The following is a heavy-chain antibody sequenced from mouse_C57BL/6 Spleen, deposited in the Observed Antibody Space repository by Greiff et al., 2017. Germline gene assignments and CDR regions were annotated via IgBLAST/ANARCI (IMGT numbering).Heavy chain of an antibody. D-gene: IGHD4-1*01. CDR1: GYSITSGYD. CDR3: ARAITGAGEYYFDY. V-gene: IGHV3-1*01. J-gene: IGHJ2*01. CDR2: ISYSGST. Sequence: EVMLVESGPGMVKPSQSLSLTCTVTGYSITSGYDWHWIRHFPGNKLEWMGYISYSGSTNYNPSLKSRISITHDTSKNHFFLKLNSVATEDTATYYCARAITGAGEYYFDYWGQGTTLTVSS.